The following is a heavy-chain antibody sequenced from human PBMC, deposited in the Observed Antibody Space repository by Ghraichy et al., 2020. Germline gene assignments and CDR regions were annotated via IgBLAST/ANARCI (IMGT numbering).Heavy chain of an antibody. CDR3: ARERWSAVAGLYYFDY. V-gene: IGHV4-59*01. Sequence: ESLNISCTVSGGSISSYYWSWIRQPPGKGLEWIGYIYYNGSTNYNPSLKSRVTISVDTSKNQFSLRLSSVTAADTAVYSCARERWSAVAGLYYFDYWGQGTLVTVSS. D-gene: IGHD6-19*01. CDR1: GGSISSYY. CDR2: IYYNGST. J-gene: IGHJ4*02.